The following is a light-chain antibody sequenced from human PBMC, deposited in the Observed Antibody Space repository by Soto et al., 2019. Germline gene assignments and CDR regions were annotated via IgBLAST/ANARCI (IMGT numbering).Light chain of an antibody. CDR3: QPYYTYPLC. Sequence: DIQMTQSPSSLSASVGDRVTITCRASQDISDWLAWYQQKPEKAPKSLIYAASLLQTGVPSRFGGSGSGTDFTLTISRLQPEDCATYYGQPYYTYPLCFGGGTKVEIK. J-gene: IGKJ4*01. CDR2: AAS. V-gene: IGKV1D-16*01. CDR1: QDISDW.